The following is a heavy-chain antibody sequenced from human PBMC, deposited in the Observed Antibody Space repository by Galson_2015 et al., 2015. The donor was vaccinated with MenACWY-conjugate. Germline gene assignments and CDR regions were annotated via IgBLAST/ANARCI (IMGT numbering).Heavy chain of an antibody. D-gene: IGHD4-17*01. CDR1: GDSVSSNSAA. Sequence: CAISGDSVSSNSAAWNWIRQSPSRGLEWLGRAYYRSKWYNDYAVSVKSRITINPDTSKNQFSLQLNSVTPEDTAVCYCVRGKTTSDYYYGMDVWGQGTTVTVSS. V-gene: IGHV6-1*01. CDR2: AYYRSKWYN. J-gene: IGHJ6*02. CDR3: VRGKTTSDYYYGMDV.